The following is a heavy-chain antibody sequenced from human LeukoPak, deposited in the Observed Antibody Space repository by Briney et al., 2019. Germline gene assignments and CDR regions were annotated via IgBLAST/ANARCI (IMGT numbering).Heavy chain of an antibody. CDR1: GFTFTGFY. V-gene: IGHV1-2*02. Sequence: GASVKVSCKASGFTFTGFYMHWVRPAPGQGLEWMGWINPNSGGTNYAQKFQGRVTMTRDTSINTAYMELSRLRSDDTAVYYCARGGYSRSSEYYYGMDVWGQGTTVTVSS. CDR3: ARGGYSRSSEYYYGMDV. D-gene: IGHD6-6*01. J-gene: IGHJ6*02. CDR2: INPNSGGT.